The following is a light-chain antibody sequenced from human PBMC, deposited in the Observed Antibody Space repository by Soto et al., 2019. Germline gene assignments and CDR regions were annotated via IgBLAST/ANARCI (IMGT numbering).Light chain of an antibody. Sequence: IVLTQSPATPSLSPGEIATLSCGASQSVTGNFVAWYQKKPGLAPRLLIFDASRRATGIPDRFSGSGSGTDFTLTIRRLEPEDSAVYYCQHFGDSPTFGGGTKVEIK. CDR2: DAS. J-gene: IGKJ4*01. CDR3: QHFGDSPT. V-gene: IGKV3D-20*01. CDR1: QSVTGNF.